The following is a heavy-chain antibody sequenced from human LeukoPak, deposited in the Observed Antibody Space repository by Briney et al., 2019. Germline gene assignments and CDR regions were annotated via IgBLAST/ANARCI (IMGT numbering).Heavy chain of an antibody. CDR2: ISDSGANT. J-gene: IGHJ2*01. CDR1: GFTFSTYA. CDR3: AKSMTLQWRGFFDL. V-gene: IGHV3-23*01. D-gene: IGHD6-19*01. Sequence: PGGSLRLSCAASGFTFSTYAMSWVRQAPGKGLEWVSTISDSGANTYYAGSVRGRFTISRDNSKNTLYLQKNSLRADDTAIYYCAKSMTLQWRGFFDLWGRGTHVTVSS.